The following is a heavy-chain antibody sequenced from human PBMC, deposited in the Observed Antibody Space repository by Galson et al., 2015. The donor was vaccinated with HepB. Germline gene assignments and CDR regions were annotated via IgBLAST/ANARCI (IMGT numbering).Heavy chain of an antibody. CDR1: GDSVTSSNYY. J-gene: IGHJ6*02. V-gene: IGHV4-61*01. CDR3: ATYCTKASCLHFNYYGMGV. D-gene: IGHD2-8*01. Sequence: LTCTVSGDSVTSSNYYWTWIRQSPGQGLEWIANIYYTGSTNYNPSLKSRVTISVDTSKNQFSLKLNSVTAADTAVYYCATYCTKASCLHFNYYGMGVWGQGTTVSVSS. CDR2: IYYTGST.